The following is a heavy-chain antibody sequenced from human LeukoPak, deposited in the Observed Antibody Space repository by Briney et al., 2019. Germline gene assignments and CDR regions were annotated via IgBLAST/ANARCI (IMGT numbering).Heavy chain of an antibody. J-gene: IGHJ6*03. V-gene: IGHV1-69*05. Sequence: ASVKVSCKASGGTFSSYAISWVRQAPGQGLEWMGGIIPIFGTANYAQEFQGRVTITTDESTSTAYMELSSLRSEDTAVYYCASGAVYCSSTSCPTYYYYYYYIDVWGKGTTVTVSS. CDR2: IIPIFGTA. D-gene: IGHD2-2*01. CDR1: GGTFSSYA. CDR3: ASGAVYCSSTSCPTYYYYYYYIDV.